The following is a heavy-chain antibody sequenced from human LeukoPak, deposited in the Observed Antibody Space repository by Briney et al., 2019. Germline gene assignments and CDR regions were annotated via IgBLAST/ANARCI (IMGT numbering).Heavy chain of an antibody. CDR3: ARDRRITMVRGVFDY. D-gene: IGHD3-10*01. Sequence: PGRSLRLSCAASGFTFSSYAMHWVRQAPGKGLEWVAVISYDGSNKYYADSVKGRFTISRDNSKNTLYLQMNSLRAEDTAVYYCARDRRITMVRGVFDYWGQGTLVTVSS. CDR2: ISYDGSNK. V-gene: IGHV3-30-3*01. J-gene: IGHJ4*02. CDR1: GFTFSSYA.